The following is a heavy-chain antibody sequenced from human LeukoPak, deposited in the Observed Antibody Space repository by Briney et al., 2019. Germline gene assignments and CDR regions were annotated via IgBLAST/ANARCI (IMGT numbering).Heavy chain of an antibody. D-gene: IGHD6-6*01. CDR1: GGSISSGSYY. CDR2: IYTSGST. J-gene: IGHJ5*02. Sequence: SETLSLTCTVSGGSISSGSYYWSWIRQPAGKGLEWIGRIYTSGSTNYNPSLKSRVTMSVDTSKNQFSLKLRSVTAADTAVYSCARVGSSSSWLFDPWDQGTLVTVYS. CDR3: ARVGSSSSWLFDP. V-gene: IGHV4-61*02.